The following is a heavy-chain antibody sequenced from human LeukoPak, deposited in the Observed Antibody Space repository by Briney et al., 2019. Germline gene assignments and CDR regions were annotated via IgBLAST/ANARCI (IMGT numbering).Heavy chain of an antibody. CDR3: ATSEWEYGYAFDI. J-gene: IGHJ3*02. Sequence: GGSLRLSCAASGFTFSSYGMHWVRQAPGKGLEWVAFIRYDGSNKYCADSVKGRFTISRDNSKNTLYLQMNSLRAEDTAVYYCATSEWEYGYAFDIWGQGTMVTVSS. CDR1: GFTFSSYG. CDR2: IRYDGSNK. D-gene: IGHD1-26*01. V-gene: IGHV3-30*02.